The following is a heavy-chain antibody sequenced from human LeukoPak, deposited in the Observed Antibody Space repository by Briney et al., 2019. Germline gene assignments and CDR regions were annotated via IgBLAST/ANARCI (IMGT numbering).Heavy chain of an antibody. D-gene: IGHD5-24*01. V-gene: IGHV1-46*01. CDR3: ATVEMANFDY. J-gene: IGHJ4*02. Sequence: ASEKVSCKASGYTFTSYYMHWVRQAPGQGLEWMGIINPSGGSTSYAQKFQGRVTMTRDTSTSTVYMELSSLRSEDAAVYYCATVEMANFDYWGQGTLVTVSS. CDR1: GYTFTSYY. CDR2: INPSGGST.